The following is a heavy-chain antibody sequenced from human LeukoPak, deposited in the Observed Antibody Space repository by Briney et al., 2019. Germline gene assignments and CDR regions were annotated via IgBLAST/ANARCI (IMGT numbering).Heavy chain of an antibody. CDR1: GFTVSSNY. J-gene: IGHJ4*02. D-gene: IGHD3-16*02. V-gene: IGHV3-66*01. CDR2: IYSGGST. CDR3: ARGYDYVWGSYRSDY. Sequence: PGGSLRLSCAASGFTVSSNYMSWVRQAPGKGLEWVSVIYSGGSTYYADSAKGRFTISRDNSKNTLYLQMNSLRAEDTAVYYCARGYDYVWGSYRSDYWGQGTLVTVSS.